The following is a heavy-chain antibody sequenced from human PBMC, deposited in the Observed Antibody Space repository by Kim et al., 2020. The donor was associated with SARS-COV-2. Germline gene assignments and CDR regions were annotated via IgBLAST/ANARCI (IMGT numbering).Heavy chain of an antibody. CDR1: GFTFTSYA. CDR2: ISNNGVTT. CDR3: ARRAVARMHYFDY. Sequence: GGSLRLSCAASGFTFTSYATSWVRQAPGKGLEWVSTISNNGVTTYYADSVKGRFTISRDNSKNTLYLQMNSLRAEDTAVYYCARRAVARMHYFDYWGQGTLLTVSS. V-gene: IGHV3-23*01. D-gene: IGHD6-19*01. J-gene: IGHJ4*02.